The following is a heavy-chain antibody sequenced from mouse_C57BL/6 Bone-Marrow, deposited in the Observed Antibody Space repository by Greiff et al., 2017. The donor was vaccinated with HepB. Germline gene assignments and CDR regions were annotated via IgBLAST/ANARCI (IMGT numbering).Heavy chain of an antibody. V-gene: IGHV2-5*01. J-gene: IGHJ3*01. D-gene: IGHD4-1*01. CDR1: GFSLTSYG. CDR3: AKKETDWAWFAY. Sequence: VKLVESGPGLVQPSQSLSITCTVSGFSLTSYGVHWVRQSPGKGLEWLGVIWRGGSTDYNAAFMSRLSITKDNSKSQVFFKMNSLQADDTAIYYCAKKETDWAWFAYWGQGTLVTVSA. CDR2: IWRGGST.